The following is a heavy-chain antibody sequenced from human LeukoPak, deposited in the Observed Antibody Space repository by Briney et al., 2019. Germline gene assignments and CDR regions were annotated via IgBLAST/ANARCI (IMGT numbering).Heavy chain of an antibody. J-gene: IGHJ5*02. CDR1: GGSISSYY. V-gene: IGHV4-59*01. D-gene: IGHD3-22*01. Sequence: SETLSLTCTVSGGSISSYYWSWIRQPPGKGLEWIGYIYYSGSTNYNPSLKSRVTISVDTSKNQFSLKLSSVTAADTAVYYCARAWDYCDSSGYYYKWFDPWGQGTLVTVSS. CDR2: IYYSGST. CDR3: ARAWDYCDSSGYYYKWFDP.